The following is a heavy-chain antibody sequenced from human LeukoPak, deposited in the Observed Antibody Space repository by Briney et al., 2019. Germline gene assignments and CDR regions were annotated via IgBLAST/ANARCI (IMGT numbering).Heavy chain of an antibody. CDR2: ISYDGSNK. V-gene: IGHV3-30*18. CDR1: GFTFSSYG. D-gene: IGHD2-15*01. Sequence: GGSLRLSCAASGFTFSSYGMHWVRQAPGKGLEWVAVISYDGSNKYYADSVKGRFTISRDNSKNTLYLQMNSLRAEDTAVYYCAKDSGSGGSCFPGAHWGQGPLVPVSS. J-gene: IGHJ4*02. CDR3: AKDSGSGGSCFPGAH.